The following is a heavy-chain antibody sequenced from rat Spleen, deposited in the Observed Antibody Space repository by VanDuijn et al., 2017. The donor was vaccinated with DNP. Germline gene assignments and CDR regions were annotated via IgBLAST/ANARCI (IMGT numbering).Heavy chain of an antibody. Sequence: EVHLVESGGGLVQPGRSLKLSCVSSGFTFNDYWMSWIRQAPGKGLEWVASITDTGGYIYYPDSVKGRFTISRDNSQNTLYLQMNSLRSEDTATYYCTRRAYYSYYWYFDFWGPGTMVTVSS. CDR1: GFTFNDYW. D-gene: IGHD1-1*01. J-gene: IGHJ1*01. V-gene: IGHV5-31*01. CDR2: ITDTGGYI. CDR3: TRRAYYSYYWYFDF.